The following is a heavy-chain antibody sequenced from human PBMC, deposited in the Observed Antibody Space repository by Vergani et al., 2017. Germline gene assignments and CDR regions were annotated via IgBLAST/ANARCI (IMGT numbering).Heavy chain of an antibody. CDR1: GGTFSSYA. J-gene: IGHJ3*02. V-gene: IGHV1-69*01. Sequence: QVQLVQSGAEVKKPGSSVKVSCKASGGTFSSYAISWVRQAPGQGLEWMGGIIPIFGTANYAQKFQGRVTITADESTSTAYMELSSLRSEDTAVYYCARGDSSSFSLGGLYALDIWGQGTMVTVSS. CDR2: IIPIFGTA. CDR3: ARGDSSSFSLGGLYALDI. D-gene: IGHD6-13*01.